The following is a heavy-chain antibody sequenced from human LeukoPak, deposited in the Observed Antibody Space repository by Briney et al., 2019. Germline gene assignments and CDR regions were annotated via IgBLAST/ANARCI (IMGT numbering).Heavy chain of an antibody. CDR3: AKFGPRESILTGYYNIDY. CDR2: ISGSGGST. D-gene: IGHD3-9*01. Sequence: HTGGSLRLSCAASGFTFSSYAMSWVRQAPGKGLEWVSAISGSGGSTYYADSVKGRFTISRDNSKNTLYLQMNSLRAEDTAVYYCAKFGPRESILTGYYNIDYWGQGTLVTVSS. V-gene: IGHV3-23*01. J-gene: IGHJ4*02. CDR1: GFTFSSYA.